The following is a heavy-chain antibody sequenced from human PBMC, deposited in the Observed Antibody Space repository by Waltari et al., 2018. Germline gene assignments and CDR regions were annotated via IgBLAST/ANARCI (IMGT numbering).Heavy chain of an antibody. D-gene: IGHD3-3*01. J-gene: IGHJ6*02. Sequence: EVQLVESGGGLVQPGGSLRLSCAASGFTFSSYAMSWVRQAPGKGLESVSAISGSGGSTYYADSVKGRFTISRDNSKNTLYLQMNSLRAEDTAVYYCAAYDFWSPYYYYGMDVWGQGTTVTVSS. CDR3: AAYDFWSPYYYYGMDV. V-gene: IGHV3-23*04. CDR2: ISGSGGST. CDR1: GFTFSSYA.